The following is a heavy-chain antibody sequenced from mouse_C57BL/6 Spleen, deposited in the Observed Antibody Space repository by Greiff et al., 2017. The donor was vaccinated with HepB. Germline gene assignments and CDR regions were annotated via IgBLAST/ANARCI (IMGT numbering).Heavy chain of an antibody. D-gene: IGHD3-2*02. CDR3: ARSGGSGYGFAY. J-gene: IGHJ3*01. CDR1: GYTFTSYW. V-gene: IGHV1-53*01. CDR2: INPSNGGT. Sequence: QVHVKQSGTELVKPGASVKLSCKASGYTFTSYWMHWVKQRPGQGLEWIGNINPSNGGTNYNEKFKSKATLTVDKSSSTAYMQLSSLTSEDSAVYYCARSGGSGYGFAYWGQGTLVTVSA.